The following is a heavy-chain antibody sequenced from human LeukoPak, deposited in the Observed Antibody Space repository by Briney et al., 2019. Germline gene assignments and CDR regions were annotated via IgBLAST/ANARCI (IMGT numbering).Heavy chain of an antibody. CDR2: ISAYNGNT. J-gene: IGHJ6*02. CDR1: GYTFTSYG. D-gene: IGHD3-9*01. V-gene: IGHV1-18*01. Sequence: VASVKVSCKASGYTFTSYGISWVRQAPGQGLEWMGWISAYNGNTNYAQKLQGRVTMTTDTSTSTAYMELRSLRSDDTAVYYCARDTHYDILTGYYYYGMDVWGQGTTVTVSS. CDR3: ARDTHYDILTGYYYYGMDV.